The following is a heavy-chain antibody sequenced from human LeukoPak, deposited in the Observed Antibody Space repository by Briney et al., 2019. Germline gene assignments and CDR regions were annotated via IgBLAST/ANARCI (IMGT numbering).Heavy chain of an antibody. CDR2: IYYNGST. V-gene: IGHV4-59*01. J-gene: IGHJ4*02. CDR3: ARKDGYSYGYNY. CDR1: GGSISSYY. Sequence: SETLSLTCTVSGGSISSYYWSWIRQPPGKGLEWIGYIYYNGSTNYNPSLRSRVTISVDTSKNQFSLKLSSVTAADTAVYYCARKDGYSYGYNYWGQGTLVTVSS. D-gene: IGHD5-18*01.